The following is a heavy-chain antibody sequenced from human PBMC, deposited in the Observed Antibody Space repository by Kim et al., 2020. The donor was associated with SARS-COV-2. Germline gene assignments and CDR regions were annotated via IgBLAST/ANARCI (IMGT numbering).Heavy chain of an antibody. V-gene: IGHV4-30-2*04. CDR2: T. Sequence: TYYTPSPRGRVTISVDTSKNQFSLKLSSVTAADTAVYYCAREPYSGGFDYWGQGTLVTVSS. D-gene: IGHD5-12*01. CDR3: AREPYSGGFDY. J-gene: IGHJ4*02.